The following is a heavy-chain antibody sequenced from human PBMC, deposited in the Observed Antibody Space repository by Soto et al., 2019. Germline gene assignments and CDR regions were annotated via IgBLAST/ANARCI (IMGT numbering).Heavy chain of an antibody. CDR2: SFYSGDT. D-gene: IGHD1-7*01. V-gene: IGHV4-30-4*01. Sequence: QLQGSGPGLLNPSQPLSSPCTVSGASFNTGDYNWSYFRHPPGKGLEWLGNSFYSGDTYYNPSLKSRATISLNTSRNQFSLTLTSVTDADTALYYCVGTGTTDDFWGQGTLVTVSS. CDR3: VGTGTTDDF. CDR1: GASFNTGDYN. J-gene: IGHJ1*01.